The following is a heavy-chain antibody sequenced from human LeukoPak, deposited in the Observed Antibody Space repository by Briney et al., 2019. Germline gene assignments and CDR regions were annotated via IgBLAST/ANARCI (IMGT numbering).Heavy chain of an antibody. J-gene: IGHJ5*02. D-gene: IGHD3-22*01. Sequence: GGSLRLSCAASGFPFSSYGMHWVRQAPGKGLEWVAFIPYDGSDKFYADSVKGRFTISRDNSKNTLYLQMNSLRAEDTAVYYCARDLGQYYDTSDNWFDPWGQGTLVTVSS. V-gene: IGHV3-30*02. CDR2: IPYDGSDK. CDR1: GFPFSSYG. CDR3: ARDLGQYYDTSDNWFDP.